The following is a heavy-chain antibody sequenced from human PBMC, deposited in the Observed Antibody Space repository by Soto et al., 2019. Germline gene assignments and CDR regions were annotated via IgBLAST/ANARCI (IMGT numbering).Heavy chain of an antibody. Sequence: QVQLVQSGAEVKKPGASVKVSCKASGYTFTNYGISWVRQAPGQGLEWMGWVTGYDGNANYVQRFQGRVTMTTDTSTNTAYRDLRRLSSDDTAVYYCARTTHEEPTFDYWGQGTLVTVSS. CDR1: GYTFTNYG. D-gene: IGHD1-26*01. CDR3: ARTTHEEPTFDY. CDR2: VTGYDGNA. V-gene: IGHV1-18*01. J-gene: IGHJ4*02.